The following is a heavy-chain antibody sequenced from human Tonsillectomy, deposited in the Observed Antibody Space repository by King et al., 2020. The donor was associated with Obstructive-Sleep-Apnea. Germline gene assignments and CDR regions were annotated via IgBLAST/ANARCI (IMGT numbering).Heavy chain of an antibody. V-gene: IGHV4-59*08. J-gene: IGHJ4*02. D-gene: IGHD6-13*01. Sequence: VQLQESGPGLVKPSETLSLNCTVSGGSVNGYYWSWIRQPPGKGLEWIGYIYYSGNTNYNPSLKSPVTISVDTSKNQFSLKLSSVTAADTAVYFCARRGQQRPHYFFDYWGQGTLVTVSS. CDR3: ARRGQQRPHYFFDY. CDR2: IYYSGNT. CDR1: GGSVNGYY.